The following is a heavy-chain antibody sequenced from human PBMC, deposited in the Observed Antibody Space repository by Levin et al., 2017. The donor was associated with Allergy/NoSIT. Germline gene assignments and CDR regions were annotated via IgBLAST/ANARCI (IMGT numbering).Heavy chain of an antibody. D-gene: IGHD3-10*01. Sequence: LSLPFPFSFFSLRRGRSYWSWIRQPAAKGLEWIGRIYSSGSANYNPSLKSRVTTSVDTSKNQFSLKLSSVTAADTAVYYCARAEVGSEHWGQGTLVTVSS. CDR2: IYSSGSA. CDR1: FFSLRRGRSY. CDR3: ARAEVGSEH. V-gene: IGHV4-61*02. J-gene: IGHJ4*02.